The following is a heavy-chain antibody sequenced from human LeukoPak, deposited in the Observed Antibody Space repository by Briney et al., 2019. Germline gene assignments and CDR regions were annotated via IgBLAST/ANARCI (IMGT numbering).Heavy chain of an antibody. CDR3: AREGPNYYGSGTYWFDP. CDR2: IIPILGIA. D-gene: IGHD3-10*01. V-gene: IGHV1-69*04. CDR1: GGTFSSYD. Sequence: SVKVSCKASGGTFSSYDISWVRQAPGQGLEWMGRIIPILGIANYAQRFQGRVTITADKSTSTAYMELSSLRSEDTAVYYCAREGPNYYGSGTYWFDPWGQGTLVTVSS. J-gene: IGHJ5*02.